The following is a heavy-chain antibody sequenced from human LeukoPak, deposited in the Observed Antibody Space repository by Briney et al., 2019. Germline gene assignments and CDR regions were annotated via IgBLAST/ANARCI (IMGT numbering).Heavy chain of an antibody. V-gene: IGHV1-2*02. CDR2: INPNSGST. Sequence: GASVKVSCKASGYTFTGYYMHWVRQAPGQGLEWMGWINPNSGSTNYAQKFQGRVTMTRATSISTAYMELSGLRSDDTAVYYCARVLYLYDTSDSPGGYWGQGTLVTVSS. D-gene: IGHD3-22*01. CDR1: GYTFTGYY. CDR3: ARVLYLYDTSDSPGGY. J-gene: IGHJ4*02.